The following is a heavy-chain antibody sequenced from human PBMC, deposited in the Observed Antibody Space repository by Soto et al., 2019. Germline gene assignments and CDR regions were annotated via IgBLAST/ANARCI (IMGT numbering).Heavy chain of an antibody. V-gene: IGHV4-39*01. D-gene: IGHD1-20*01. J-gene: IGHJ4*02. Sequence: XETLSLTVAVSGASISGSYYYWAWLRQSPGKGPEWIGSVFYTGFTSYNPSLESRVSVSVDTSKSQFSLKLSAVTAADTAVYYCATSQKGYNWNYFDHWGQGALVTVSS. CDR1: GASISGSYYY. CDR2: VFYTGFT. CDR3: ATSQKGYNWNYFDH.